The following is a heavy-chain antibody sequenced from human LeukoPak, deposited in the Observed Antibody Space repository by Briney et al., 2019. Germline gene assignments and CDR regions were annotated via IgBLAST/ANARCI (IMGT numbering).Heavy chain of an antibody. CDR3: ATKVGEGSGYDYYFDY. CDR2: IYYSGST. D-gene: IGHD5-12*01. Sequence: SETLSLTCTVSGGSISSYYWSWIRQPPGKGLEWIGYIYYSGSTYYNPSLKSRVTISVDTSKNQFSLKLSSVTAADTAVYYCATKVGEGSGYDYYFDYWGQGTLVTVSS. V-gene: IGHV4-59*06. CDR1: GGSISSYY. J-gene: IGHJ4*02.